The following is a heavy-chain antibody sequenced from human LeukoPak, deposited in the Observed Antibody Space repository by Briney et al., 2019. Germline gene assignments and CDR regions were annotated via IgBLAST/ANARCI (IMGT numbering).Heavy chain of an antibody. Sequence: GGSLRLSCAASGFTFSTYAMAWVRQAPGKGLEWVSTISGSGGTTYSADSVKGRFTISRDNSKNILYLQMNSLRAGDTAVYYCAEDYYYDSSGYYYGDAFDIWGQGTMVTVSS. CDR1: GFTFSTYA. J-gene: IGHJ3*02. V-gene: IGHV3-23*01. CDR2: ISGSGGTT. D-gene: IGHD3-22*01. CDR3: AEDYYYDSSGYYYGDAFDI.